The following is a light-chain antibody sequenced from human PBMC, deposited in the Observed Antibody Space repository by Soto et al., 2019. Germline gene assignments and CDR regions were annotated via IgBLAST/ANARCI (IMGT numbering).Light chain of an antibody. CDR1: QSVSSS. Sequence: IVMPQSPATLSVSPGERATLSCRASQSVSSSLAWYQQKAGQAPRLLIYGASTRASGVSDRFSGSGSGTEYTLTISRLQSEDFAVYYCQQYDTWPSITFGQGTRLEI. V-gene: IGKV3-15*01. J-gene: IGKJ5*01. CDR3: QQYDTWPSIT. CDR2: GAS.